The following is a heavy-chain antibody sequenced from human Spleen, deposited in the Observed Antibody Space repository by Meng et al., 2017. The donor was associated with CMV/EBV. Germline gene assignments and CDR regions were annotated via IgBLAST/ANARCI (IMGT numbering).Heavy chain of an antibody. V-gene: IGHV3-33*06. J-gene: IGHJ4*02. Sequence: GGSLRLSCAASGFTFSSYGMHWVRQAPGKGLEWVAVIWYDGSNKYYADSVKGRFTISRDNSKNTLYLQMNSLRAKDTAVYYCAKDAYSSSWFDYWGQGTLVTVSS. CDR1: GFTFSSYG. CDR2: IWYDGSNK. D-gene: IGHD6-13*01. CDR3: AKDAYSSSWFDY.